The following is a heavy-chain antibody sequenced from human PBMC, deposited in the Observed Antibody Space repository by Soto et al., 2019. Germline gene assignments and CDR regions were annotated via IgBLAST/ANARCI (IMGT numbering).Heavy chain of an antibody. D-gene: IGHD3-10*01. CDR3: ARGRSPRRGLRDNWFDP. CDR2: INHSGST. J-gene: IGHJ5*02. V-gene: IGHV4-34*01. Sequence: SETLSLTCAVYGGSFIGYYCSFVRHPPLKWLEWIVEINHSGSTNYNPSLKSRVTIPVDTSKNQFSLKLSSVTAADTAVYYCARGRSPRRGLRDNWFDPWGQGTLVTVSS. CDR1: GGSFIGYY.